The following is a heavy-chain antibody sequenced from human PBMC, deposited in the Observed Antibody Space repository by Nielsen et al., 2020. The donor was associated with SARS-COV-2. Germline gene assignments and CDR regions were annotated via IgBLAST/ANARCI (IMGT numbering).Heavy chain of an antibody. CDR2: ISSSSSYI. CDR3: ASGRSGDYIAIVDY. D-gene: IGHD3-3*01. Sequence: GGSLRLSCAASGFSFGSHGMNWVRQAPGKGLEWVSSISSSSSYIHYAESVKGRFTISRDTAKNSLSLQMNSLRAEDTAVYYCASGRSGDYIAIVDYWGQGTLVTVSS. J-gene: IGHJ4*02. V-gene: IGHV3-21*01. CDR1: GFSFGSHG.